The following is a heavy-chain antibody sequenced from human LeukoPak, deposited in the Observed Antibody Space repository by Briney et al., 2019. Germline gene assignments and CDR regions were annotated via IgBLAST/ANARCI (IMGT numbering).Heavy chain of an antibody. J-gene: IGHJ3*02. CDR2: ISSSGSTI. CDR3: ASLGGTSSGDAFDI. D-gene: IGHD4-23*01. Sequence: PGGSLRLSCAASGFTFSSYEMNWVRQAPGKGLEWVSYISSSGSTIYYADSVKGRFTISRDNAKNSLYLQMNSLRAEDTAVYYCASLGGTSSGDAFDIWGQGTMVTVSS. CDR1: GFTFSSYE. V-gene: IGHV3-48*03.